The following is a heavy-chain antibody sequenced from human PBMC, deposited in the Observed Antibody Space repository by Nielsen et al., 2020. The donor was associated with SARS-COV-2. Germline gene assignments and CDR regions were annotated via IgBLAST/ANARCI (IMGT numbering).Heavy chain of an antibody. CDR2: ISSSSSYI. J-gene: IGHJ6*02. V-gene: IGHV3-21*01. CDR1: GFTFDDYA. D-gene: IGHD2-2*01. Sequence: GESLKISCAASGFTFDDYAMNWVRQAPGKGLEWVSSISSSSSYIYFADSVKGRFTISRDNAKNSLYLQMNSLRAEDTAVYYCARDRKDIVVVPAAPPWGYYYYGMDVWGQGTTVTVSS. CDR3: ARDRKDIVVVPAAPPWGYYYYGMDV.